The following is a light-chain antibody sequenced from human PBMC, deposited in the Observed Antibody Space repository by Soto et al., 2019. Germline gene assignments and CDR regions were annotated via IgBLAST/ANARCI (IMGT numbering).Light chain of an antibody. CDR1: QSVGSN. J-gene: IGKJ5*01. V-gene: IGKV3-11*01. Sequence: EIVLTQSPATLSLSPGERATLSCRASQSVGSNLAWYQQKPGQAPRLLIYDTSNRATGIPARFSGSGSGTDFTLTISSLEPEDFAVYYCQRGDTFGQGIRLEIK. CDR2: DTS. CDR3: QRGDT.